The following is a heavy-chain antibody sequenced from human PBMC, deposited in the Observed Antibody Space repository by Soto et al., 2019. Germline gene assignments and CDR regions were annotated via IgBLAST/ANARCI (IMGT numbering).Heavy chain of an antibody. D-gene: IGHD3-3*01. V-gene: IGHV1-24*01. J-gene: IGHJ4*02. CDR3: ATRGGFFGVVIPFDY. Sequence: GASVKVSCKVSGYTLTELSMHWVRQAPGKGLEWMGGFDPEDGETIYAQKFQGRVTMTEDTSTDTAYMELSSLRSEDAAVYYCATRGGFFGVVIPFDYWGQGTLVTVSS. CDR2: FDPEDGET. CDR1: GYTLTELS.